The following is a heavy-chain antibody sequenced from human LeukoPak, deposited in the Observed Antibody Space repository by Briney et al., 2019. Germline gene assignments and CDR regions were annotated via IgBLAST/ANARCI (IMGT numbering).Heavy chain of an antibody. CDR3: ARLSIRPYWFDP. CDR2: IYYSGST. Sequence: PSETLSLTCTVSGDSISSGDYYWSWIRQPPGKGLEWIGYIYYSGSTNYNPSLKSRVTISVDTSKNQFSLKLSSVTAADTAVYYCARLSIRPYWFDPWGQGTLVTVSS. CDR1: GDSISSGDYY. J-gene: IGHJ5*02. D-gene: IGHD3-3*02. V-gene: IGHV4-61*08.